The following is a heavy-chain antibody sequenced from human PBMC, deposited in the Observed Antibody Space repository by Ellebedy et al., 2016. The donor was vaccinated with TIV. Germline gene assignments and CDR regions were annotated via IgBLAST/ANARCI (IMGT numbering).Heavy chain of an antibody. CDR1: GYTFTSYV. J-gene: IGHJ4*02. Sequence: ASVKVSCKTSGYTFTSYVISWVRQAPGQGLERMGGISAYNGNTRYAQKFQGRVTMTADTSTNTVYMELRSLRSDDTAVYYCARRWLSSSSYDYWGQGTLVTVSS. CDR2: ISAYNGNT. V-gene: IGHV1-18*04. CDR3: ARRWLSSSSYDY. D-gene: IGHD6-13*01.